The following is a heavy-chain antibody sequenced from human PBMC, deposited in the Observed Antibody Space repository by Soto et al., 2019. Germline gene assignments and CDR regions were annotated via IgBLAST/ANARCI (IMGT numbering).Heavy chain of an antibody. V-gene: IGHV3-23*01. CDR3: AKDDCSICNGPAYNFDMDV. CDR1: GFNFSNYA. Sequence: PGGSLRLSCAASGFNFSNYAMTWVRQAPGKGLEWVSGVTRGGSAYYADSVKGRFTISRDNSKNTVFLQMNSLRAEDTAIYYCAKDDCSICNGPAYNFDMDVWGQGTTVTVSS. CDR2: VTRGGSA. J-gene: IGHJ6*02. D-gene: IGHD2-15*01.